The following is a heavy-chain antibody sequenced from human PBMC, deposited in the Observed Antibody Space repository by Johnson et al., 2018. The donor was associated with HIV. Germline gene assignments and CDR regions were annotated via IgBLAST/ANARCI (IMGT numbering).Heavy chain of an antibody. D-gene: IGHD5-18*01. CDR1: GFTFDNYG. V-gene: IGHV3-20*04. Sequence: VQLVESGGGVVRPGGSLRLSCVVSGFTFDNYGMTWVRQAPGKGLEWVSDITWNGGSTGYADSVKGRFTISRDNSKSTLYLQMNSLRAEDTAVYYWASGYSYGTDAFDIWGQGTMVTVSS. J-gene: IGHJ3*02. CDR2: ITWNGGST. CDR3: ASGYSYGTDAFDI.